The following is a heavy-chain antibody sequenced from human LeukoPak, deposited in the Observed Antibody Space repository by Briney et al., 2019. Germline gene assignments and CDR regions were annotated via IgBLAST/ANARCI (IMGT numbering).Heavy chain of an antibody. CDR3: ARGPPDGSGSYYPGAY. D-gene: IGHD3-10*01. CDR2: ISYDGSNK. CDR1: GFTFSSYA. Sequence: GRSLRLSCAASGFTFSSYAMHWVRQAPGKGLEWVAVISYDGSNKYYADSVKGRFTISRDNSKNTLYLQMNSLRVEDTAVYYCARGPPDGSGSYYPGAYWGQGTLVTVSS. V-gene: IGHV3-30*03. J-gene: IGHJ4*02.